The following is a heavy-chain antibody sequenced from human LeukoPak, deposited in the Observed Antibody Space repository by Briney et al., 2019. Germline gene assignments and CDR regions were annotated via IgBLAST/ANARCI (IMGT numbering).Heavy chain of an antibody. D-gene: IGHD3-16*02. CDR2: IYYSGST. CDR1: GGSISSGGYS. Sequence: SETLSLTCAVSGGSISSGGYSWSWIRQPPGKGLEWIGYIYYSGSTNYNPSLKSRVTISVDTSKNQFSLKLSSVTAADTAVYYCARLFPSYDYVWGSYRINAFDIWGQGTMVTVSS. CDR3: ARLFPSYDYVWGSYRINAFDI. J-gene: IGHJ3*02. V-gene: IGHV4-61*08.